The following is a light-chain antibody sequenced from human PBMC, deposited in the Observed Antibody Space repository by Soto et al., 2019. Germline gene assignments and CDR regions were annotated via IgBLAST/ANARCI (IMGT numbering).Light chain of an antibody. Sequence: ETVLTQSPGTLSLSPGETATLSCRASQSVISDYLAWYQQKPDQAPRLVIYGASGRAAGIPDRFNGSGSGTDFTLTISRLEPEDFAVYYCQQRSNWPMYTFGQGTKLEIK. CDR3: QQRSNWPMYT. CDR2: GAS. J-gene: IGKJ2*01. CDR1: QSVISDY. V-gene: IGKV3D-20*02.